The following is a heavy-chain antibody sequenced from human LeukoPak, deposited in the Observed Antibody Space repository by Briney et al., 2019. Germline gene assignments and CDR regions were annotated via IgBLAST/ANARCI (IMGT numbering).Heavy chain of an antibody. CDR1: GFTVSSNY. CDR2: IYSGGST. J-gene: IGHJ4*02. Sequence: GGSLRLSCAASGFTVSSNYMSWVRQAPGKGLEWVSVIYSGGSTYYADSVKGRFTISRDNSKNTLYLQMNSLRAEDTAVYYCASRAAAGYYFDYWGQGTLVTVSS. V-gene: IGHV3-53*01. CDR3: ASRAAAGYYFDY. D-gene: IGHD6-13*01.